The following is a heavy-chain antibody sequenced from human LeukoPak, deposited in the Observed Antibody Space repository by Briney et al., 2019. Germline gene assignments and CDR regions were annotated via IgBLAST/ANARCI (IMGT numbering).Heavy chain of an antibody. D-gene: IGHD6-19*01. J-gene: IGHJ4*02. CDR2: IYHSGST. CDR1: GGSMSSDGYS. CDR3: VRLASGLIDY. Sequence: TPSQTLSLTCAVSGGSMSSDGYSWSWIRQPPGKGLEWIGYIYHSGSTYYNPSLKSRVTISVDRSKNQFSLKLSSVTAADTAVYYCVRLASGLIDYWGQGTLVTVSS. V-gene: IGHV4-30-2*01.